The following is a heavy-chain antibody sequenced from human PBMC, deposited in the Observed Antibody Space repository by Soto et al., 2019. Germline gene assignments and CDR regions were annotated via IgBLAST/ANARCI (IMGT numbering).Heavy chain of an antibody. CDR1: GGSISSSSYY. V-gene: IGHV4-39*01. CDR2: IYYSGST. CDR3: ARLMITFGGVRYFDY. D-gene: IGHD3-16*01. J-gene: IGHJ4*02. Sequence: SETLFLTCTVSGGSISSSSYYWGWIRQPPGKGLEWIGSIYYSGSTYYNPSLKSRVTISVDTSKNQFSLKLSSVTAADTAVYYCARLMITFGGVRYFDYWGQGTLVTVSS.